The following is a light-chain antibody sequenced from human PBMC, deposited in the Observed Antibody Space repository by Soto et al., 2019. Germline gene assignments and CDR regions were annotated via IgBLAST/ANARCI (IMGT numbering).Light chain of an antibody. Sequence: EIVMTQSPATLSVSPGERATLSCRASQSVSSNLAWYQQKPGQAPRLLIYGASTRATGIPARFSGSGSGTEFTLTISSLQSEDFAVYYCQQYTNWPQTFGQGTKGEIK. V-gene: IGKV3-15*01. CDR2: GAS. CDR3: QQYTNWPQT. CDR1: QSVSSN. J-gene: IGKJ1*01.